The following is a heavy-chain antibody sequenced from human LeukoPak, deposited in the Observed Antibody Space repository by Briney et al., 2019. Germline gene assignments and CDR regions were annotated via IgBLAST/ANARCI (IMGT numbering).Heavy chain of an antibody. D-gene: IGHD3-3*01. J-gene: IGHJ4*02. CDR1: GFTFSYYS. CDR2: ISSSSSAI. CDR3: ARDSDFWGGTFDY. V-gene: IGHV3-48*02. Sequence: GGSLRLSCAASGFTFSYYSMNWVRQAPGKGLEWVSYISSSSSAIYYADSVKGRLTISRDNAKNSLYLQMNSLRDEDTAVYYCARDSDFWGGTFDYWGQGTLVTVSS.